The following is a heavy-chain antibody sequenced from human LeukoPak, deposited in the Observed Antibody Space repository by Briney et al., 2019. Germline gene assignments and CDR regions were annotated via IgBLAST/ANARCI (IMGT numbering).Heavy chain of an antibody. CDR1: GGSISSSGYY. J-gene: IGHJ3*02. Sequence: AETLSLTCTVSGGSISSSGYYWGWIRQPPGKGLEWIVSIYSSGSTYYTPSLKSRVTISVDTSKNQFSLKLTSVTAADTAVYYCARARYANAWYAFDIWGHGTMVTVSS. CDR3: ARARYANAWYAFDI. V-gene: IGHV4-39*07. CDR2: IYSSGST. D-gene: IGHD2-2*01.